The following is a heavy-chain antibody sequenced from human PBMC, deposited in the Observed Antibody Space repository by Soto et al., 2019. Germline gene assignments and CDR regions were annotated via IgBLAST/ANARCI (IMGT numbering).Heavy chain of an antibody. CDR3: AKGFGISWQYYFDY. Sequence: PGGSLRLSCAASGFTFNPYAMNWVRQAPGKGLEWVSTIRGSGAGTYYADSVKGRFTISRDNSKNTLYLQMNSLRAEDTAVYFCAKGFGISWQYYFDYWGQGT. D-gene: IGHD6-13*01. J-gene: IGHJ4*02. CDR2: IRGSGAGT. V-gene: IGHV3-23*01. CDR1: GFTFNPYA.